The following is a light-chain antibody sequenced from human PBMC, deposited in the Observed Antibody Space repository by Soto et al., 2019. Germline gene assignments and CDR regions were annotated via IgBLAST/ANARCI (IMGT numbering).Light chain of an antibody. CDR2: DVS. Sequence: QSALTQPASVSGSPGQSITISCTGTSSDVGGYNYVYWYQQHPGKAPKLMIYDVSNRPSGVSIRVSGSKSGNTASLSISGLEAEDEADYYCSSYTNGSTLLDVFGGGTKLTVL. J-gene: IGLJ2*01. V-gene: IGLV2-14*01. CDR3: SSYTNGSTLLDV. CDR1: SSDVGGYNY.